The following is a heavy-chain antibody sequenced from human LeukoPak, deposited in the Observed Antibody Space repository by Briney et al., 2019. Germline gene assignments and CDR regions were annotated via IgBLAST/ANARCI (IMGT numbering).Heavy chain of an antibody. Sequence: GGSLRLSCTASGFTLSSYEMSWIRQAPGKGLEWVSSIDYSGGSTHYADSVKGRFTISRDNSKNTLYLQMNSLRAEDTAVYYCARDLRGLFNWFDPWGQGTLVTVSS. V-gene: IGHV3-23*01. CDR1: GFTLSSYE. CDR3: ARDLRGLFNWFDP. J-gene: IGHJ5*02. CDR2: IDYSGGST.